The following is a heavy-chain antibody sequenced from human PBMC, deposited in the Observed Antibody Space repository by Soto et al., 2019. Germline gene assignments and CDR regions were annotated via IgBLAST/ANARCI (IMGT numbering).Heavy chain of an antibody. CDR2: IYYSGST. V-gene: IGHV4-59*08. CDR1: GGSISTYY. D-gene: IGHD3-10*01. J-gene: IGHJ3*02. Sequence: PSETLSLTCTVSGGSISTYYLSWIRQPPGKGLEWIGYIYYSGSTNYNPSLKSRVTISVDTSKNQFSLKLSSVTAADTAVYYCARFSSLVPGGVAFDIWGQGTKVTVSS. CDR3: ARFSSLVPGGVAFDI.